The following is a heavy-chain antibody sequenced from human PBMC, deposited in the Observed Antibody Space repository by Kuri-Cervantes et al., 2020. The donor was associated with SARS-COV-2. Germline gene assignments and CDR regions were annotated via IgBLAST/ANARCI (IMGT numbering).Heavy chain of an antibody. CDR2: IYYSGST. CDR3: ARDPFGGSGSYYNGNWFDP. V-gene: IGHV4-39*07. CDR1: GFTFSSYS. D-gene: IGHD3-10*01. Sequence: ESLKISCAASGFTFSSYSMNWIRQPPGKGLEWIGSIYYSGSTYYNPSLKSRVTISVDTSKNQFSLKLSSVTAADTAVYYCARDPFGGSGSYYNGNWFDPWGQGTLVTVSS. J-gene: IGHJ5*02.